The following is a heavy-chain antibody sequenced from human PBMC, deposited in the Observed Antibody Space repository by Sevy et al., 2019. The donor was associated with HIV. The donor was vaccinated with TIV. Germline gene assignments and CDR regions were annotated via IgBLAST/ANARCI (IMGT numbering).Heavy chain of an antibody. D-gene: IGHD1-7*01. V-gene: IGHV3-21*01. J-gene: IGHJ4*02. CDR2: ISSSGRYI. CDR1: GFTFSAYV. Sequence: GESLKISCAASGFTFSAYVMNWVRQGPGKGLEGVSSISSSGRYIYYADSVQGRFTISRDNAEDSLYLQMNNLRAEDTAVYYCARDALSGTSAYWGQGTLVTVSS. CDR3: ARDALSGTSAY.